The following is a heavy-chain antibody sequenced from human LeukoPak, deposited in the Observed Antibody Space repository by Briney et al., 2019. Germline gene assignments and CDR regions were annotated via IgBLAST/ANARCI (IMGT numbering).Heavy chain of an antibody. CDR2: MNPNSGNT. CDR3: GRGPNYYDSSGYVDY. J-gene: IGHJ4*02. V-gene: IGHV1-8*01. D-gene: IGHD3-22*01. Sequence: ASVKVSCKASGYTFPSYDINWVRRATGQGLEWMGWMNPNSGNTGYAQKFQGRVTMTRNTSISTAYMELSSLRSEDAAVYYCGRGPNYYDSSGYVDYWGQGTLVTVSS. CDR1: GYTFPSYD.